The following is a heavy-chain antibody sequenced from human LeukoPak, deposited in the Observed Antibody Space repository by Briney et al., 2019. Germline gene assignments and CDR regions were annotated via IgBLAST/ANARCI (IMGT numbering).Heavy chain of an antibody. Sequence: ETLSLTCTVSGGSISSYYWSWVRQAPGKGLEWVSSISGSSSYIYYVDSVQGRFTISRDNAKNSLYLQLNSLRAEDTALYYCARARGIAVADLWGQGTLVTVSS. CDR2: ISGSSSYI. V-gene: IGHV3-21*01. CDR3: ARARGIAVADL. D-gene: IGHD6-19*01. CDR1: GGSISSYY. J-gene: IGHJ4*02.